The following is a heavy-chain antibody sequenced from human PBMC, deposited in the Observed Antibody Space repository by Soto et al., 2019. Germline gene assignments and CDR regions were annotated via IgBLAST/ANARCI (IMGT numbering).Heavy chain of an antibody. Sequence: EVQLLESGGGLVQPGGSLRLSCAASGFTFSSYAMSWVRQAPGKGLEWVSAISGSGGSTYYADSVKGRFTISRDNSRNTLYLQMTSLRAEDTVVNYCAKDLGLSDSSGYYFNYWGQGTLVTVSS. CDR3: AKDLGLSDSSGYYFNY. J-gene: IGHJ4*02. CDR1: GFTFSSYA. V-gene: IGHV3-23*01. CDR2: ISGSGGST. D-gene: IGHD3-22*01.